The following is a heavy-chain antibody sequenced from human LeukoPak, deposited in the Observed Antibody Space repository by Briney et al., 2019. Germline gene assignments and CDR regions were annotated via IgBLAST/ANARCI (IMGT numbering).Heavy chain of an antibody. CDR1: GFTFSSYG. J-gene: IGHJ4*02. D-gene: IGHD3-9*01. CDR2: ISYDGSNK. V-gene: IGHV3-30*03. CDR3: ASKRGLSGYFVY. Sequence: PGGSLRLSCAASGFTFSSYGMHWVRQAPGKGLEWVAVISYDGSNKYYADSVKGRFTISRDNSKNTLYLQMNSLRAEDTAVYYCASKRGLSGYFVYWGQGTLVTVSS.